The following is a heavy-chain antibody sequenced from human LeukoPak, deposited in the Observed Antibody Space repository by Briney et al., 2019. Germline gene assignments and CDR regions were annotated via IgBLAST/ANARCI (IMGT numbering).Heavy chain of an antibody. V-gene: IGHV5-51*01. D-gene: IGHD2-21*02. CDR3: ARRCGGDCYNYYYGMDV. J-gene: IGHJ6*02. CDR2: IYPGDSDT. Sequence: GESLQISCQGSGYSFTSYWIGWVRQMPGKGLEWMGIIYPGDSDTRYSPSFQGQVTISADKSISTAYLQWSSLKASDTAMYYCARRCGGDCYNYYYGMDVWGQGTTVTVSS. CDR1: GYSFTSYW.